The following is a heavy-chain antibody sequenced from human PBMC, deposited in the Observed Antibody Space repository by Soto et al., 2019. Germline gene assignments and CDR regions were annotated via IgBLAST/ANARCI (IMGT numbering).Heavy chain of an antibody. V-gene: IGHV4-34*01. CDR1: GQSFSGHS. Sequence: QVQLQQWGAGLVKPSETLSLSCAVYGQSFSGHSWAWIRQPPGKGLEWIGEINESGSTYYNPSLKSRVPIPTGQSKDQVSLELGSVGGPDTAAYFWARGSGIVAPPGETEGLQYDYWGQGTLVNVSS. CDR2: INESGST. J-gene: IGHJ4*02. CDR3: ARGSGIVAPPGETEGLQYDY. D-gene: IGHD2-21*01.